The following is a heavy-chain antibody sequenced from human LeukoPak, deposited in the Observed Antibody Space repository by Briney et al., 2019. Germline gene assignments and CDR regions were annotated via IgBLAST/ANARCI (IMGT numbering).Heavy chain of an antibody. V-gene: IGHV1-69*13. J-gene: IGHJ6*03. D-gene: IGHD3-3*01. CDR2: IIPIFGTA. CDR3: ARGNDFWSGYPSNYYYYYMDV. CDR1: GGTFSSYA. Sequence: SVKVSCKASGGTFSSYAISWVRQAPGQGLEWMGEIIPIFGTANYAQKFQGRVTITADESTSTAYMELSSLRSEDTAVYYCARGNDFWSGYPSNYYYYYMDVWGKGTTVTVSS.